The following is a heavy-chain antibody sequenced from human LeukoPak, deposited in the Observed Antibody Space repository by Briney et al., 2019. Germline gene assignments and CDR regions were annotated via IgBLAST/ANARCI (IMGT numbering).Heavy chain of an antibody. V-gene: IGHV3-15*01. CDR2: IKSNPDGGTE. CDR1: GFTFTHAW. J-gene: IGHJ1*01. Sequence: GGSLRLSCAASGFTFTHAWMTWVRQAPGKGLEGVGRIKSNPDGGTEDYAAPVKGRFTISRDDSRNTLYLQINNLEIDDTAVYFCSTAVNGSYFDWGQGTLVIVSS. D-gene: IGHD1-26*01. CDR3: STAVNGSYFD.